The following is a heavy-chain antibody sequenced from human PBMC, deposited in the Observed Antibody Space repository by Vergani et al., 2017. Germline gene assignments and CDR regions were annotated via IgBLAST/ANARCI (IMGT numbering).Heavy chain of an antibody. D-gene: IGHD3-9*01. J-gene: IGHJ4*02. CDR3: AKDLDDILTGPFDY. V-gene: IGHV3-30*02. CDR1: GFTFSSYG. Sequence: QVQLVESGGGVVQPGGSLRLSCAASGFTFSSYGMHWVRQAPGKGLEWVAFIRYDGSNKYYADSVKGRFTISRDNSKNTLYLQMNSLRAEDTAVYYCAKDLDDILTGPFDYWGQGTLDTVSS. CDR2: IRYDGSNK.